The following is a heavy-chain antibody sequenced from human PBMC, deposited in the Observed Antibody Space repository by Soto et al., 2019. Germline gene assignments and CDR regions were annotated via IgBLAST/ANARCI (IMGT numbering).Heavy chain of an antibody. CDR2: IYYSGST. V-gene: IGHV4-39*01. CDR3: ARQKRKYCTNGVCLDWFDP. CDR1: GGSISSSSYY. Sequence: SETLSLTCTVSGGSISSSSYYWGWIRQPPGKGLEWIGSIYYSGSTYYNPSLKSRVTISVDTSKNQFSLKLSSVTAAGTAVYYCARQKRKYCTNGVCLDWFDPWGQGTLVTVSS. J-gene: IGHJ5*02. D-gene: IGHD2-8*01.